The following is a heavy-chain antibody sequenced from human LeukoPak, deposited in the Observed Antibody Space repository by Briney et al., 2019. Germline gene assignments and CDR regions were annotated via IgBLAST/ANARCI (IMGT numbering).Heavy chain of an antibody. CDR3: ASEGDSSGSQDY. Sequence: PSETLSLTCTVSGGSISSYYWSWIRQPPGKGLEWIGYIYYSGSTNYNPSLKSRVTISVDTSKNQFSLKLSSVTAADTAVYYCASEGDSSGSQDYWGQGTLVTVSS. J-gene: IGHJ4*02. CDR1: GGSISSYY. D-gene: IGHD3-22*01. V-gene: IGHV4-59*01. CDR2: IYYSGST.